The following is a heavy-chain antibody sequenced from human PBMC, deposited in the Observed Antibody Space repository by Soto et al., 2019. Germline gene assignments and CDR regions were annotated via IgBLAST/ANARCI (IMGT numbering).Heavy chain of an antibody. CDR2: IYYSGST. V-gene: IGHV4-39*01. J-gene: IGHJ4*02. CDR3: ARFLLRSGGLRYDFDY. D-gene: IGHD2-15*01. CDR1: GGSISSSSYY. Sequence: PSATLSLTCTVSGGSISSSSYYWGWIRQPPGQGLEWIGSIYYSGSTYYNPSLKSRVTIYVDTYKNQFSLKLSSVTAADTAVYYCARFLLRSGGLRYDFDYWGQGTLVTVSS.